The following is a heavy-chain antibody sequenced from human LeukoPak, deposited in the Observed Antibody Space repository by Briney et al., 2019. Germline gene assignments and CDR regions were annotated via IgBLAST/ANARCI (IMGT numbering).Heavy chain of an antibody. D-gene: IGHD5-24*01. CDR3: ARHFGDGYNYLY. CDR2: VNPTGGGT. J-gene: IGHJ4*02. CDR1: GDTFSTYY. Sequence: ASVKVSCTASGDTFSTYYMHWVRQAPGQGLVWMGLVNPTGGGTSYEQKFQGRVTMTRDTSTSTVYMDLSSLRSEDTAVYYCARHFGDGYNYLYWGQGTLVTVSS. V-gene: IGHV1-46*01.